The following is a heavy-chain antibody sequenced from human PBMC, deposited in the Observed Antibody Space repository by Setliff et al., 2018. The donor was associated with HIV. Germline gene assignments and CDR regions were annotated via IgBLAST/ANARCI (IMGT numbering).Heavy chain of an antibody. V-gene: IGHV4-4*09. CDR1: GDSISSYF. CDR2: RSTTGST. J-gene: IGHJ5*02. Sequence: KTSETLSLTCTVSGDSISSYFWSWIRQSPGKGLEWIGFRSTTGSTNYNPSLRSRVTISVDTSKNQFSLKLSSVTAADTAVYYCARNWGPNWFDPWGQGTLVTVSS. D-gene: IGHD7-27*01. CDR3: ARNWGPNWFDP.